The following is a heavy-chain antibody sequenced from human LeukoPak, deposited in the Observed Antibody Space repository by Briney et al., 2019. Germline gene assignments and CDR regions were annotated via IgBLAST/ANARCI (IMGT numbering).Heavy chain of an antibody. CDR1: GGSITTYN. CDR2: IYSSGAT. D-gene: IGHD2-2*01. V-gene: IGHV4-4*09. CDR3: ARRTPGPQLDEYVAYFFDH. J-gene: IGHJ4*02. Sequence: PSETLSLICTVSGGSITTYNWSWIRQTPGQALEWIGHIYSSGATKYNPSLKSRATILLDTSKNQLSLKLSSVSAADTAVYYCARRTPGPQLDEYVAYFFDHWGQGTQVTASS.